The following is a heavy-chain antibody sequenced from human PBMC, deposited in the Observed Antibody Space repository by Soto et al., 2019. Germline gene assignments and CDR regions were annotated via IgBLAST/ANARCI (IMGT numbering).Heavy chain of an antibody. Sequence: TSETLSLTCAVSGGSISSTNWWTWVRQSPGRGLEWIGEIYHSGTTFFNPSLKGRVDISIDASKRQSSLQVTSVTAADSAVYYCARHRIEVVWRGFDYWGQGRPVTVSS. J-gene: IGHJ4*02. V-gene: IGHV4-4*02. CDR2: IYHSGTT. D-gene: IGHD1-1*01. CDR1: GGSISSTNW. CDR3: ARHRIEVVWRGFDY.